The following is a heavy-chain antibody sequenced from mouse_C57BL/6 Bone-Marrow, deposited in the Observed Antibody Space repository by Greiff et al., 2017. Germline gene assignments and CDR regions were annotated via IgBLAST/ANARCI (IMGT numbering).Heavy chain of an antibody. J-gene: IGHJ1*03. CDR1: GYAFSSSW. D-gene: IGHD2-3*01. CDR3: ASYDGYSYWYFDV. CDR2: IYPGDGDT. Sequence: QVQLKESGPELVQPGASVKISCKASGYAFSSSWMNWVKQRPGNGLEWIGRIYPGDGDTNYHGKFKGKATLTADKTSSTAYMPLSSLPSEDSAVYVCASYDGYSYWYFDVWGTGTTVTVSS. V-gene: IGHV1-82*01.